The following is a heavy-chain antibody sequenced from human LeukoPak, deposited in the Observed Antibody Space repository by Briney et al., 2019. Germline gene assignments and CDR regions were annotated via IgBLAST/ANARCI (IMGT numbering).Heavy chain of an antibody. CDR2: ISGSGGST. CDR1: GFTVGSSRR. Sequence: GGSLRLSCAASGFTVGSSRRMSWVRQAPGKGLESVSAISGSGGSTYYADSVKGRFTISRDNSKNTLYLQMNSLRAEDTAVYYCAKDIYYDPYYFDYWGQGTLVTVSS. CDR3: AKDIYYDPYYFDY. V-gene: IGHV3-23*01. J-gene: IGHJ4*02. D-gene: IGHD3-22*01.